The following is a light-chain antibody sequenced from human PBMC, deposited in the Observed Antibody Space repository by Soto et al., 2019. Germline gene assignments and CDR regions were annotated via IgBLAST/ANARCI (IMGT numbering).Light chain of an antibody. CDR1: SSDIGRYNF. CDR2: DVT. J-gene: IGLJ1*01. Sequence: QSALTQPASVSGSPGQSITISCSGTSSDIGRYNFVSWYQQHPGKAPKLMIYDVTLRPSGASYRFSGSKSGNTASLTISGLQTEDEADYYCTSFTTSSTHVFGTGTKVTVL. V-gene: IGLV2-14*03. CDR3: TSFTTSSTHV.